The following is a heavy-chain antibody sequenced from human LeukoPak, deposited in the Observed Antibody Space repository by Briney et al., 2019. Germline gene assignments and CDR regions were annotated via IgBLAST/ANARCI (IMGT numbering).Heavy chain of an antibody. V-gene: IGHV3-23*01. CDR1: GFTVSSNY. CDR2: ISGSGGST. J-gene: IGHJ4*02. Sequence: GGSLRLSCAASGFTVSSNYMSWVRQAPGKGLEWVSAISGSGGSTYYADSVKGRFTISRDNSKNTLYLQMNSLRAEDTAVYYCAKGLGYCSGGSCAPTTLDYWGQGTLVTVSS. D-gene: IGHD2-15*01. CDR3: AKGLGYCSGGSCAPTTLDY.